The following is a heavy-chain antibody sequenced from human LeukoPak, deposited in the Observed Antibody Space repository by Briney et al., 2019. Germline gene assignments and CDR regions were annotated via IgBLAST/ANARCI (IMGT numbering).Heavy chain of an antibody. CDR3: AAQYQLPSNAFDI. Sequence: GGSLRLSCAASGFTFSSYGMHWVRQAPGKGLEWVSGITASGGSTYHAESVKGRFTISRDNSKNTLYLQMNSLRVEDTAIYYCAAQYQLPSNAFDIWGQGTMVTVSS. CDR1: GFTFSSYG. J-gene: IGHJ3*02. D-gene: IGHD2-2*01. V-gene: IGHV3-23*01. CDR2: ITASGGST.